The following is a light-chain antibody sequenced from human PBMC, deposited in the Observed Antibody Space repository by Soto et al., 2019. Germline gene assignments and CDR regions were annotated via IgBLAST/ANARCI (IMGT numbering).Light chain of an antibody. CDR3: QRSFSTPRT. CDR2: AAS. V-gene: IGKV1-39*01. CDR1: QTINTY. J-gene: IGKJ1*01. Sequence: DIQMTQSPSSLSASVEDRVTISCRASQTINTYVNWYLQKPGKAPKLLIYAASSLHSGVPSRFSGSGSGTYFTLTISSLQPEDFATYYCQRSFSTPRTFGQGTKVEIK.